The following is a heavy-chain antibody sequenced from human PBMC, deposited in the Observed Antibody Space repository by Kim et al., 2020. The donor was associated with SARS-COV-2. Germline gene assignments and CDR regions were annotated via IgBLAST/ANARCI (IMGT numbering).Heavy chain of an antibody. V-gene: IGHV3-15*01. Sequence: GGTTDHAAPVKGRFTIARDDSKNTRYLQMNSLKTEDTAVYYCATGVSTFDSWGQGTLVTVSS. J-gene: IGHJ4*02. D-gene: IGHD3-10*01. CDR3: ATGVSTFDS. CDR2: GGTT.